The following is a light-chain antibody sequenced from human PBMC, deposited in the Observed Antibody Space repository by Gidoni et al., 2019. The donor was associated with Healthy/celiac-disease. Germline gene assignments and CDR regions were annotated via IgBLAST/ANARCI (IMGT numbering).Light chain of an antibody. CDR3: QSADSSYVV. Sequence: SYELTQPPSVSVSPGQTARITCSGDALPKQYAYWYQQKPGQPPVLVIYKDSERPSGIPERCSGSSSGTTVTLTISGVQAEDEADYYCQSADSSYVVFGGGTKLTVL. CDR2: KDS. V-gene: IGLV3-25*03. CDR1: ALPKQY. J-gene: IGLJ2*01.